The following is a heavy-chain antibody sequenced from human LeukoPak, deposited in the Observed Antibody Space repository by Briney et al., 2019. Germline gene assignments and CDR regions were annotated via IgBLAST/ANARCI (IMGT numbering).Heavy chain of an antibody. V-gene: IGHV3-30*18. Sequence: GGSLRLSCADSGFTFSSYGMHWVRQAPGKGLEWVAVISYDGSNKYYADSVKGRFTISRDNSKNTLYLQMNSLRAEDTAVYYCAKDPYYDILTGYSQGTAFDIWGQGTMVTVSS. J-gene: IGHJ3*02. CDR2: ISYDGSNK. CDR3: AKDPYYDILTGYSQGTAFDI. D-gene: IGHD3-9*01. CDR1: GFTFSSYG.